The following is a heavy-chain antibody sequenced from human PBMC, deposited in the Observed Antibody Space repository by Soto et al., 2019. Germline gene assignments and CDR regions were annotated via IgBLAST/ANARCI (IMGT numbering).Heavy chain of an antibody. CDR1: GYSFTSQW. J-gene: IGHJ6*02. D-gene: IGHD6-13*01. Sequence: GESLKISCKGSGYSFTSQWIGWVRQMPGKGLEWMGIINPGDYDTRYSPSFQGQVTISADKSINTAYLQWSSLKASDTAMYYCASAACTGFSYCYGMGVWGQGTPVTVSS. V-gene: IGHV5-51*03. CDR3: ASAACTGFSYCYGMGV. CDR2: INPGDYDT.